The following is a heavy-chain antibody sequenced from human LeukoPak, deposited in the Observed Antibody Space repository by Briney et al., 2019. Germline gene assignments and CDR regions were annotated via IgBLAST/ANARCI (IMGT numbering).Heavy chain of an antibody. V-gene: IGHV3-15*01. CDR3: TTGGVTAAENFDY. Sequence: NPGGSLRLSCAASGFTVSSNYMSWVRQAPGKGLEWVGRIKSKTDGGTTDYAAPVKGRFTISRDDSKNTLYLQMNSLKTEDTAVYYCTTGGVTAAENFDYWGQGTLVTVSS. CDR1: GFTVSSNY. CDR2: IKSKTDGGTT. J-gene: IGHJ4*02. D-gene: IGHD6-13*01.